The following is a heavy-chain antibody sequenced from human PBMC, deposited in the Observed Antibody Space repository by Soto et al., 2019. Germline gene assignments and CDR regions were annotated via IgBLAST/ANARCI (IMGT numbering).Heavy chain of an antibody. Sequence: EVQLVESGGGLVQPGGSLRLSCAASGFTFSTYWMHWVRQPPGKGLVWVSRINNDGSNTAYADSVKGRFTISRDNAQSTLYLQMNSLRAEDTAVYYCARDPLIGTTYYGLDVWGKGTTVSVSS. J-gene: IGHJ6*04. CDR1: GFTFSTYW. CDR2: INNDGSNT. V-gene: IGHV3-74*01. CDR3: ARDPLIGTTYYGLDV. D-gene: IGHD1-7*01.